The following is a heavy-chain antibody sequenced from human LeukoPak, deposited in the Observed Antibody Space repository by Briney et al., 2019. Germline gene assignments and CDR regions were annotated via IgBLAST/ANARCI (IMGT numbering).Heavy chain of an antibody. CDR3: AKQDTPMVTAAVFDF. CDR1: GFTFSSYA. Sequence: GGSLRLSCAASGFTFSSYAMHWVRQAPGKGLEWVSIISGSGGSTYYADSVKGRFTISRDNSKNTLYLQMNSLRAEDTAVYYCAKQDTPMVTAAVFDFWGQGTLVTVSS. J-gene: IGHJ4*02. V-gene: IGHV3-23*01. CDR2: ISGSGGST. D-gene: IGHD5-18*01.